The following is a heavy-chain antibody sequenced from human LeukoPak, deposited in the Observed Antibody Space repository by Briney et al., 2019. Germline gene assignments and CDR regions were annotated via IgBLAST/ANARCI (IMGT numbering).Heavy chain of an antibody. CDR1: GFIFSKYW. Sequence: PGGSLRLSCAASGFIFSKYWMNWVRQAPGKGLEWVANIKQDGSEKYYVDSVRGRFTISRDNAKNSLYLQMNSLRAEDTAMYYCAREPPPLDSSTYYYSMDVRGKGTTVTVSS. D-gene: IGHD2/OR15-2a*01. CDR2: IKQDGSEK. CDR3: AREPPPLDSSTYYYSMDV. V-gene: IGHV3-7*01. J-gene: IGHJ6*03.